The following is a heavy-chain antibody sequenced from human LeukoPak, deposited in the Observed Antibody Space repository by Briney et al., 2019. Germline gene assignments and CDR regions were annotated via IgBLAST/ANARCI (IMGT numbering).Heavy chain of an antibody. V-gene: IGHV4-59*01. D-gene: IGHD6-19*01. J-gene: IGHJ4*02. CDR3: ARGGWSLDS. Sequence: PSETLSLTCTVSGGSISSSYWSWFRQSPGKGLEWIGYTHNSGSTNYHPSLKSRVTMSVDTAKNQFSLKLTSVTAADTAVYFCARGGWSLDSWGRGTLVTVSS. CDR1: GGSISSSY. CDR2: THNSGST.